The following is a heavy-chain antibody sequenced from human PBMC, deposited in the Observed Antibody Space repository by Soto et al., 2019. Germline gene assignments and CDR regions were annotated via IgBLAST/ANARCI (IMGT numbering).Heavy chain of an antibody. CDR2: IGTAGDT. Sequence: PGGSLRLSCAASGFTFSSYDMHWVRQATGKGLEWVSAIGTAGDTYYPGSVKGRFTISRENAKNSLYLQMNSLRAGDTAVYYCARDKGGYYYGSGSPGGMDVWGQGTTVTSP. D-gene: IGHD3-10*01. CDR3: ARDKGGYYYGSGSPGGMDV. J-gene: IGHJ6*02. V-gene: IGHV3-13*04. CDR1: GFTFSSYD.